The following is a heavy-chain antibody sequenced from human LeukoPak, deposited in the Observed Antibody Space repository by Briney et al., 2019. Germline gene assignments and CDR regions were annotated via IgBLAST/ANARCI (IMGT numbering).Heavy chain of an antibody. CDR1: GYIFTSYW. V-gene: IGHV5-10-1*01. CDR2: IDPSDSYT. Sequence: GASLQISCKGAGYIFTSYWISWGRPLPGKGREWMGRIDPSDSYTNYSPSFQGHVTISADKSISTAYLQWSSLKASDTAMYYCARPSSSWYYYGMDVWGKGTTVTVSS. CDR3: ARPSSSWYYYGMDV. J-gene: IGHJ6*04. D-gene: IGHD6-13*01.